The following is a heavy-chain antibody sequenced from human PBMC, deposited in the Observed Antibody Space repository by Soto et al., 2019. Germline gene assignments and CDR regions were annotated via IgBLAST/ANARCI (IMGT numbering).Heavy chain of an antibody. CDR2: ISGSGRTI. CDR3: ARLPFPWGWFDP. V-gene: IGHV3-11*01. CDR1: GIVFSDY. Sequence: QVQLVESGGGLVKPGGSLRLSCAASGIVFSDYMSWVRQAPGKGLEWLSYISGSGRTIYSADSVKGRFTISRDNATNSLYLQMTNVRTGDTAVYYCARLPFPWGWFDPWGQGTLVTVSS. D-gene: IGHD3-16*01. J-gene: IGHJ5*02.